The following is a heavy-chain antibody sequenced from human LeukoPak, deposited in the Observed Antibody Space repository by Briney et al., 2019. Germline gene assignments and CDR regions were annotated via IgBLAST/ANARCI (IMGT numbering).Heavy chain of an antibody. V-gene: IGHV3-49*04. CDR2: IRSKAYGGTT. CDR1: GFTFGDYA. D-gene: IGHD4-17*01. J-gene: IGHJ4*02. CDR3: TRVSPYGDFLPLY. Sequence: GGSLRLSCTASGFTFGDYAMSWVRQAPGKGLEWVGFIRSKAYGGTTEYAASVKGRFTIPRDDSKSIAYLQMNSLKTEDTAVYYCTRVSPYGDFLPLYWGQGTLVTVSS.